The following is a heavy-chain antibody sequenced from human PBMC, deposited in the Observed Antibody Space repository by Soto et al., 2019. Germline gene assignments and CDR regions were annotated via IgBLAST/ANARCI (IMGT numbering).Heavy chain of an antibody. CDR1: GYTFTGYY. Sequence: ASVKVSCKASGYTFTGYYMHLVRQAPGQGLEWMGWINPNSGGTNYAQKFQGWVTMTRDTSISTAYMELSRLRSDDTAVYYCAREVSSGWTHFDYWGQGTLVTVSS. CDR2: INPNSGGT. CDR3: AREVSSGWTHFDY. D-gene: IGHD6-19*01. V-gene: IGHV1-2*04. J-gene: IGHJ4*02.